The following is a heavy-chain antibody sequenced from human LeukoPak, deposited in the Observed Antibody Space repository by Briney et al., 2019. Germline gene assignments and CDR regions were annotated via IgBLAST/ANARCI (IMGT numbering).Heavy chain of an antibody. CDR1: GYTFTSYG. CDR3: AVAGFSVGNDY. CDR2: ISAYNGNT. Sequence: GASVKLSWKASGYTFTSYGISWVRQAPAQGLEWMGWISAYNGNTNYAEKLQGRVTMTTDTSTSTAYMELRSLRSDDTAVYYCAVAGFSVGNDYWGQGTLVTVSS. D-gene: IGHD6-19*01. J-gene: IGHJ4*02. V-gene: IGHV1-18*04.